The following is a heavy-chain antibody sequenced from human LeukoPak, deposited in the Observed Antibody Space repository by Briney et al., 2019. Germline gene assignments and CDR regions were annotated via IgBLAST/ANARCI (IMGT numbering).Heavy chain of an antibody. D-gene: IGHD5-12*01. CDR2: INHSGST. Sequence: PSETLSLTCAVYGGSFSGYYWSWIRQPPGKGLEWIGEINHSGSTNYNPSLKSRVTISVDTSKNQFSLKLSSVTAADMAVYYCARNSGYQRKYFRHWGQGTLVTVSS. V-gene: IGHV4-34*01. CDR3: ARNSGYQRKYFRH. J-gene: IGHJ1*01. CDR1: GGSFSGYY.